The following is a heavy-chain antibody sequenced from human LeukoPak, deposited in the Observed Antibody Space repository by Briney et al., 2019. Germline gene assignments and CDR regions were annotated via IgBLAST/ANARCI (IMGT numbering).Heavy chain of an antibody. J-gene: IGHJ4*02. CDR3: AKGKAITMVRGVPFDY. D-gene: IGHD3-10*01. CDR2: ISGSGGST. V-gene: IGHV3-23*01. Sequence: GGSLRLSCAASGFTFSSYAMRWVRQAPGKGLEWVSAISGSGGSTYYADSVKGRFTISRDNSKNTLYLQMNSLRAEDTAVYYCAKGKAITMVRGVPFDYWGQGTLVTVSS. CDR1: GFTFSSYA.